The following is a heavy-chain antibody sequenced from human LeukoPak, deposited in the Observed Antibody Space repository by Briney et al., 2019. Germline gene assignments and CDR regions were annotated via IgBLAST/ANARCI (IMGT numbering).Heavy chain of an antibody. V-gene: IGHV3-23*01. D-gene: IGHD3-22*01. J-gene: IGHJ4*02. CDR3: AKGEKYYDSSGPIDY. CDR1: GFTFSSYA. CDR2: ISGSGGST. Sequence: GGSLRLSCAASGFTFSSYAMSWVRQAPGKGLEWVSVISGSGGSTYYADSVKGRFTISRDNSKNTLYLQMNSLRAEDTAVYYCAKGEKYYDSSGPIDYWGQGTLVTVSS.